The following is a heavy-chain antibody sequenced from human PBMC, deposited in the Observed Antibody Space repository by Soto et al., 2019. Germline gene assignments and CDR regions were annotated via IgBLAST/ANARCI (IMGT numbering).Heavy chain of an antibody. Sequence: EVKVVESGGGLVQPGGSLRLSCAASGFTFSDNWMHWVRQPPGKGPVWVSRISGDASSTSYADSVKGRFTISIDSAKNTVYLQMESLRVEDNAVYYCTRGGTRTTYWGLFDSWGQGTLVTVSS. J-gene: IGHJ4*02. V-gene: IGHV3-74*01. D-gene: IGHD7-27*01. CDR3: TRGGTRTTYWGLFDS. CDR1: GFTFSDNW. CDR2: ISGDASST.